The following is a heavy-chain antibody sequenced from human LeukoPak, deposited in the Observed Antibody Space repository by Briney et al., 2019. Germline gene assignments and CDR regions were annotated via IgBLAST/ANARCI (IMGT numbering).Heavy chain of an antibody. CDR1: GFTFSSYS. CDR2: ISSSSSYI. V-gene: IGHV3-21*01. D-gene: IGHD6-13*01. J-gene: IGHJ5*02. CDR3: ARDAEPPIAAAGTIDWFDP. Sequence: PGGSLRLSCAASGFTFSSYSMNWVRQAPGKGLEWVSSISSSSSYIYYADSEKGRFTISRDNAKNSLYLQMNSLRAEDTAVYYCARDAEPPIAAAGTIDWFDPWGQGTLVTVSS.